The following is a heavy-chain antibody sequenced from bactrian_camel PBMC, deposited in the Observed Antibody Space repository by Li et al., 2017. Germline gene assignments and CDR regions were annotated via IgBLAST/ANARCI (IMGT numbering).Heavy chain of an antibody. J-gene: IGHJ4*01. CDR2: INSGGGVT. V-gene: IGHV3S25*01. CDR1: GFTFSSYY. Sequence: QLVESGGGLVQPGGSLRLSCAASGFTFSSYYMNWVRQAPGKGLEWVSAINSGGGVTYYADSVKGRFTISRDNAKNTLYLQMNSLKTEDTAVYYCATRYGAGSGYNYWGNGTQVTVS. CDR3: ATRYGAGSGYNY. D-gene: IGHD6*01.